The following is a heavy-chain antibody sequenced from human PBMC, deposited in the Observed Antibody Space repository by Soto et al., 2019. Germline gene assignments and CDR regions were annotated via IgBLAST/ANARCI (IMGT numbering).Heavy chain of an antibody. D-gene: IGHD6-13*01. CDR2: ISSNSAYI. CDR3: TRDASRDSSARGWFDP. CDR1: GFTFRSFT. J-gene: IGHJ5*02. Sequence: PGGSLRLSYAASGFTFRSFTMNWVRQAPGRGLEWVSTISSNSAYIYYTDALRGRFTISRDNAKNSLHLQMNSLRAEDTAVYYCTRDASRDSSARGWFDPWGPGTLVTVS. V-gene: IGHV3-21*01.